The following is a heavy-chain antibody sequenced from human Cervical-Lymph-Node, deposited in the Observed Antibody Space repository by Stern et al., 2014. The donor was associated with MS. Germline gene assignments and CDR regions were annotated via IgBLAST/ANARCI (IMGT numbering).Heavy chain of an antibody. CDR3: SRDSSGDY. J-gene: IGHJ4*02. V-gene: IGHV3-72*01. CDR2: SRNKAKSYTT. Sequence: EVHLVESGGGLVQPGGSLRLSCAASGFSFSDFYMDWVRQAPGQGLAWVGRSRNKAKSYTTDYAASVKGRFTISRDDSKNSLYLQMNSLKTEDTAVYYCSRDSSGDYWGPGTLVTVSS. CDR1: GFSFSDFY.